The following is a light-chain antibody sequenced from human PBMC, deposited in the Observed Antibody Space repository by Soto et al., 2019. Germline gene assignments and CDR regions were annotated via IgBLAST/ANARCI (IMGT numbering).Light chain of an antibody. V-gene: IGKV3-11*01. J-gene: IGKJ1*01. CDR2: DAS. Sequence: IVLTHSPGILSFSPWQGSTLSVSASQSVSRYLAWYQQKPGQAPRLLIYDASNRATGIPARFSGSGSGTDFTLTISSLEPEDFAVYYCQQRSNWLGQFGQGTKVE. CDR3: QQRSNWLGQ. CDR1: QSVSRY.